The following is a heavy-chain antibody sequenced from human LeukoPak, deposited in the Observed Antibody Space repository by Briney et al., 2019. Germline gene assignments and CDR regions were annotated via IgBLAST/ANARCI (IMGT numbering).Heavy chain of an antibody. CDR1: GGSFGIFG. V-gene: IGHV1-69*06. CDR3: TRDRFIVGALYPYYMEI. Sequence: SVTVSCTVSGGSFGIFGFSWVRQAPGRGLEWMGGIIPDFSKTNYGQDFQDRVTITADKATNTAYLEVTSLTSDGTAIYYCTRDRFIVGALYPYYMEIWGTGTTVIVSS. CDR2: IIPDFSKT. J-gene: IGHJ6*03. D-gene: IGHD1-26*01.